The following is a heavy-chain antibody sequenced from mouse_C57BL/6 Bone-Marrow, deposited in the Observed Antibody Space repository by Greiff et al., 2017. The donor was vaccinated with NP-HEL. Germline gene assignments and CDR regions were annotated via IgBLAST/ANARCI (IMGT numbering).Heavy chain of an antibody. CDR3: ARHGNYGSDGYYAMDY. Sequence: EVKLVESGGGLVQPGESLKLSCESNEYEFPSHDMSWVRKTPEKRLELVAAINSDGGSTYYPDTMERRFIISRDNTKKTLYLQMSSLRSEDTALYYCARHGNYGSDGYYAMDYWGQGTSVTVSS. V-gene: IGHV5-2*01. J-gene: IGHJ4*01. D-gene: IGHD1-1*01. CDR2: INSDGGST. CDR1: EYEFPSHD.